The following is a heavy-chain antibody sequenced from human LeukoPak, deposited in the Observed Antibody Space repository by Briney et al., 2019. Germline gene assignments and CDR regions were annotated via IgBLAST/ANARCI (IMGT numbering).Heavy chain of an antibody. Sequence: GGSLRLSCAASGFTFSDYYMSWIRQAPGKGLEWVSYISSSGSTGYYADSVKGRFTISRDNAKNSLYLQMNSLRAEDTAVYYCVRDGYCSGGSCSWTLDYWGQGTLVTVSS. CDR2: ISSSGSTG. CDR3: VRDGYCSGGSCSWTLDY. D-gene: IGHD2-15*01. J-gene: IGHJ4*02. CDR1: GFTFSDYY. V-gene: IGHV3-11*04.